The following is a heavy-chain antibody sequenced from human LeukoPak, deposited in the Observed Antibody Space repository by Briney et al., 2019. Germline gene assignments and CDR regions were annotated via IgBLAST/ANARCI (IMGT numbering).Heavy chain of an antibody. CDR2: ISSGSSTI. Sequence: GGSLRLSCAASGFTFSSYSMNWVRQAPGKGLEWVSYISSGSSTIYYADSVKGRFTTSRDNAKNSLYLQMNSLRAEDTAVYYCARWCSSSSCFRGFDYWGQGTLVTVSS. J-gene: IGHJ4*02. CDR1: GFTFSSYS. D-gene: IGHD2-2*01. V-gene: IGHV3-48*01. CDR3: ARWCSSSSCFRGFDY.